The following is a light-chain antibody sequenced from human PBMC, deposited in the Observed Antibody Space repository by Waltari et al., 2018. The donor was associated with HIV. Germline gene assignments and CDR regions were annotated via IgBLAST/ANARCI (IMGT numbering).Light chain of an antibody. J-gene: IGKJ2*01. V-gene: IGKV4-1*01. CDR1: QDVLYSNTNTF. CDR2: WAS. Sequence: DIVMTQYPDALAVPLGERASLSCKSIQDVLYSNTNTFLTWYQQKPGQPPKLLTYWASTRESWVPDRFSGSGSGTDFTFTINSLQAEYVAVYYCHHWYSFGQGTRLELK. CDR3: HHWYS.